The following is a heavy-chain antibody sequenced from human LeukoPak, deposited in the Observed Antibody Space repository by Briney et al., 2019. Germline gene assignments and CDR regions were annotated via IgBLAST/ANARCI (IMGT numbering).Heavy chain of an antibody. D-gene: IGHD6-13*01. J-gene: IGHJ4*02. V-gene: IGHV1-69*05. Sequence: SVKVSCKASGGTFSSYAISWVRQAPGQGLEWMGEIIPIFGTANYAQKFQGRVTITTDESTSTAYMELSSLRSEDTAVYYCASLYPGEQQPDYWGQGTLVTVSS. CDR3: ASLYPGEQQPDY. CDR1: GGTFSSYA. CDR2: IIPIFGTA.